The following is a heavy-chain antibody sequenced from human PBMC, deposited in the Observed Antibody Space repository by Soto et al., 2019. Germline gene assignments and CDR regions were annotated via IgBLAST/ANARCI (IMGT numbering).Heavy chain of an antibody. D-gene: IGHD2-21*01. CDR1: GGSISSSSYY. CDR2: IYYSGST. V-gene: IGHV4-39*01. J-gene: IGHJ4*02. Sequence: SETLSLTCTVSGGSISSSSYYWGWIRQPPGKGLEWIGSIYYSGSTYYNPSLKSRVTISVDTSKNQFSLKLSSVTAADTAVYYCARLEINGDYFDYWGQGTLVTVSS. CDR3: ARLEINGDYFDY.